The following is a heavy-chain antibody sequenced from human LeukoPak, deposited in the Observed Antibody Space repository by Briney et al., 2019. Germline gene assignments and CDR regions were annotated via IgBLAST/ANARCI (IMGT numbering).Heavy chain of an antibody. CDR3: AREYSSSSCGY. J-gene: IGHJ4*02. CDR1: GFTFSSYW. V-gene: IGHV3-7*01. D-gene: IGHD6-6*01. Sequence: PGGSLRLSCAASGFTFSSYWMSWVRQAPGKGLEWVANIKQDGSEKYYVDSVKGRFTISRDSAKNSLYLQMNSLRAEDTAVYYCAREYSSSSCGYWGQGTLVTVSS. CDR2: IKQDGSEK.